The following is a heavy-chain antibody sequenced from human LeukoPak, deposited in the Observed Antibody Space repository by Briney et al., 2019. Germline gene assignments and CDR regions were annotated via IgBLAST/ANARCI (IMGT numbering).Heavy chain of an antibody. Sequence: GASVKVSCKASGYTFTGYYMHWVRQAPGQGLEWMGWINPNSGGTNYAQKFQGRVTMTRDTSISTAYMELSRLRSDDTAVYYCARGGHYGSGSYSYYYYMDVWGKGTTVTISS. CDR3: ARGGHYGSGSYSYYYYMDV. V-gene: IGHV1-2*02. CDR1: GYTFTGYY. CDR2: INPNSGGT. J-gene: IGHJ6*03. D-gene: IGHD3-10*01.